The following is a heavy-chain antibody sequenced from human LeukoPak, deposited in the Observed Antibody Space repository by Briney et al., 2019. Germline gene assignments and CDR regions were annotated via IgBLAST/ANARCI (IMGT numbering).Heavy chain of an antibody. CDR3: ARGGWGNYDILTGYYF. CDR2: INPNSGGT. Sequence: ASVKVSCKASGYTFTGYYIHWVRQAPGQGLEWMGWINPNSGGTNYAQKFQGRVTMTRDTSISTAYMELSRLRSDDTAVYYCARGGWGNYDILTGYYFWGQGTLVTVSS. CDR1: GYTFTGYY. V-gene: IGHV1-2*02. J-gene: IGHJ4*02. D-gene: IGHD3-9*01.